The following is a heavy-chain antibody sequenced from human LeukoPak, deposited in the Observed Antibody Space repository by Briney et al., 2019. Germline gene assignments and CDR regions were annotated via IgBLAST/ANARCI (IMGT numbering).Heavy chain of an antibody. J-gene: IGHJ4*02. CDR1: GYTFTSYY. CDR2: INPSGGST. D-gene: IGHD6-19*01. CDR3: ASTSSGWSPGDY. V-gene: IGHV1-46*01. Sequence: ASVKVSCKASGYTFTSYYMHWVRQAPGQGLEWMGIINPSGGSTSYAQRFQGRVTMTRDTSTSTVYMELSSLRSEDTAVYYCASTSSGWSPGDYWGQGTLVTVSS.